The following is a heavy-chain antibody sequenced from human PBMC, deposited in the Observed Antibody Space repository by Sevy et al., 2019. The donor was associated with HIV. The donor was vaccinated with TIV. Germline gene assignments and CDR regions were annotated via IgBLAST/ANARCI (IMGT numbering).Heavy chain of an antibody. CDR2: IIPIFHSA. J-gene: IGHJ3*02. Sequence: ASVKVSCKASGGTFGTYSLSWLRQAPGQGFEWMGGIIPIFHSANYAQNFQGRVTITADESTSIAYMELSSLRPEDSAVYYCARDRDITFGGGDAFDIWGHGTMVTVSS. CDR1: GGTFGTYS. D-gene: IGHD3-16*01. V-gene: IGHV1-69*13. CDR3: ARDRDITFGGGDAFDI.